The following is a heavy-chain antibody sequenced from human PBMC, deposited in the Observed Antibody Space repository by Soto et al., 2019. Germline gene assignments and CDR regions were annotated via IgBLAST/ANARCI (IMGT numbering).Heavy chain of an antibody. CDR1: GDSIRSSSY. D-gene: IGHD6-13*01. Sequence: SETLSLSCTVSGDSIRSSSYGCWIRQPPGKGLEWIGSIYSTGSTNYNPSLKSRVTISVDTSKNQFSLKLSSVTAADTAVYYCARGSTGYSSSWYRYWGQGTLVTVSS. CDR2: IYSTGST. V-gene: IGHV4-38-2*02. J-gene: IGHJ4*02. CDR3: ARGSTGYSSSWYRY.